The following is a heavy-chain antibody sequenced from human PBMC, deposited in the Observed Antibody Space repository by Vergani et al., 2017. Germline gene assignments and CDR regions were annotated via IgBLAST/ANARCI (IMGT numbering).Heavy chain of an antibody. CDR2: IIPVLGKT. CDR1: GATFRSNT. CDR3: ARSYCSSTSCYPGVYFQH. J-gene: IGHJ1*01. Sequence: QVQLVQSGAEVKKPGSSVKVSCKASGATFRSNTISWVRQVPGQGLEWMGRIIPVLGKTKYAQDFQGRLTITADTSTSTAYMELTSLRSQDTAVYYCARSYCSSTSCYPGVYFQHWGQGTLVTVSS. V-gene: IGHV1-69*02. D-gene: IGHD2-2*01.